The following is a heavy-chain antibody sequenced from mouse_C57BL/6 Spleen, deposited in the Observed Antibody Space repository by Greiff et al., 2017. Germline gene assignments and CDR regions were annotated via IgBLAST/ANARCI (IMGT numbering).Heavy chain of an antibody. V-gene: IGHV1-78*01. Sequence: QVQLQQSDAELVKPGASVTISCKVSVYTFTDHTIHWMKQRPEQGLEWIGYIYPRDGSTKYNEKFKGKATLTADKSSSTAYMRLNGLTSEDSAVYCCAGSGYCGFGDWSQGTTLTVSS. D-gene: IGHD3-1*01. CDR3: AGSGYCGFGD. CDR1: VYTFTDHT. J-gene: IGHJ2*01. CDR2: IYPRDGST.